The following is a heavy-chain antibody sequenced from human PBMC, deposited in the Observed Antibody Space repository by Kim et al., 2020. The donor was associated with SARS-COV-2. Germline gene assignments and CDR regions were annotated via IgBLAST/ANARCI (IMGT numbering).Heavy chain of an antibody. CDR3: AKEILVRDGRCCSFDY. Sequence: ASVKVSCKASGYIFTSYYMHWMRQAPGQGLEYLGTMSPSDGETNYAQKFRGRVTMTRDTSTSTLYMELSGLRVEDTAVYYCAKEILVRDGRCCSFDYWGLGTQVTVSS. CDR2: MSPSDGET. V-gene: IGHV1-46*01. CDR1: GYIFTSYY. J-gene: IGHJ4*02. D-gene: IGHD2-15*01.